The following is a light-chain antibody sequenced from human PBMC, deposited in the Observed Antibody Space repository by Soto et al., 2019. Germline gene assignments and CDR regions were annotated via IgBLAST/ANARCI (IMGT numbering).Light chain of an antibody. V-gene: IGLV2-14*01. CDR3: SSYTTRIAVI. CDR1: SGDVGGYKY. Sequence: QSALTQPASVSGSPGQSIAISCTGSSGDVGGYKYVSWYQQHPGKAPKLIIYDVSNRPSGVSNRISGSKSGNTASLTISGLEAEDEADYYCSSYTTRIAVIFGGGTKLTVL. J-gene: IGLJ2*01. CDR2: DVS.